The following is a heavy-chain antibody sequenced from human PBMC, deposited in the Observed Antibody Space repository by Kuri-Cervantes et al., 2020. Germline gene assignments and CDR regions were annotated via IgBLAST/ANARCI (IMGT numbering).Heavy chain of an antibody. CDR2: INPNSGGT. D-gene: IGHD1-1*01. CDR3: ARVSAGTYGMDV. J-gene: IGHJ6*02. CDR1: GYTFTGYY. Sequence: ASVKVSCKAPGYTFTGYYMHWVRQAPGQGLEWMGWINPNSGGTNYAQKFQGRVTMTRDTSISTAYMELSRLRSDDTAVYYCARVSAGTYGMDVWGQGTTVTVSS. V-gene: IGHV1-2*02.